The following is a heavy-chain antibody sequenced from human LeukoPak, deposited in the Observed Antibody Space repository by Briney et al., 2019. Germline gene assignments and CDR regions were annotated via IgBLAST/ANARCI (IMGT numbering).Heavy chain of an antibody. J-gene: IGHJ4*02. V-gene: IGHV1-8*01. Sequence: ASVKVSCKASGYTFTSYDINWVRQATGQGLEWMGWMNPNSGNTGYAQKFQGRVTMTRNTSISTAYMELSSPRSEDTAVYYCVLRILELASAPVLPGVKSDYWGQGTLVTVSS. D-gene: IGHD2-2*01. CDR2: MNPNSGNT. CDR1: GYTFTSYD. CDR3: VLRILELASAPVLPGVKSDY.